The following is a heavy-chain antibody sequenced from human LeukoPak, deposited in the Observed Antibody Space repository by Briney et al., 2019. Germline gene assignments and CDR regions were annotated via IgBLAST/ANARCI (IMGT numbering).Heavy chain of an antibody. V-gene: IGHV4-30-2*01. Sequence: ASETLSLTCAVSGGSISSGAYSWSWIRQPPGKDLEWIGYIYHSGSTYYNPSLKSRVTISVDRSKNQFSLKLSSVTAADTAVYYCAREYSSSSEVGDYYYYYMDVWGKGTTVTVSS. CDR1: GGSISSGAYS. D-gene: IGHD6-6*01. CDR3: AREYSSSSEVGDYYYYYMDV. CDR2: IYHSGST. J-gene: IGHJ6*03.